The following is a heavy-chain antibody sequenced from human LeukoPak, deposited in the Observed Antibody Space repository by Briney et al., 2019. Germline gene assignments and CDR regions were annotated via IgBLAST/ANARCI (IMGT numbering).Heavy chain of an antibody. CDR2: IKSNTDGRTT. CDR1: GFTFKTVW. V-gene: IGHV3-15*01. J-gene: IGHJ4*02. D-gene: IGHD3-22*01. CDR3: TTENYYLAY. Sequence: GGSLRLSCAASGFTFKTVWMNWVRQAPGTGLEWVGRIKSNTDGRTTDYAAPVKGRFTISRDDSKDTLYLQMNSLKTEDTAVYYCTTENYYLAYWGQGTLVTVSS.